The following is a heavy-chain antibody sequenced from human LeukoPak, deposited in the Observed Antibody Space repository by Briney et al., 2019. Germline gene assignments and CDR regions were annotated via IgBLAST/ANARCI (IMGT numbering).Heavy chain of an antibody. CDR2: ISGSGGST. CDR3: AKDRSCTGSSCNVGS. CDR1: GFTFSSYA. V-gene: IGHV3-23*01. Sequence: GGSLRLSCAASGFTFSSYAMSWVRQAPGKGLEWVSAISGSGGSTYYADSVEGRFTISRDNSKNTLFLQMNSLRAEDTAVYYCAKDRSCTGSSCNVGSWGQGTMVTVSS. J-gene: IGHJ3*01. D-gene: IGHD2-2*01.